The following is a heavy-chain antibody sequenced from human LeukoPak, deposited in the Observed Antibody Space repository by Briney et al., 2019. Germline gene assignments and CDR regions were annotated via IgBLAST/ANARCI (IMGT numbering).Heavy chain of an antibody. D-gene: IGHD5-24*01. CDR1: GDSVSSYSAV. Sequence: SHTLSLTCVISGDSVSSYSAVWSWIRQSPSRGLEWLGRTYYRSKWFNDYALSVKSRMTINPDTSKNQISLQLNSVTPEDTAVYFCARERSLDGYNLFDYWGQGTLVTVSS. J-gene: IGHJ4*02. CDR2: TYYRSKWFN. CDR3: ARERSLDGYNLFDY. V-gene: IGHV6-1*01.